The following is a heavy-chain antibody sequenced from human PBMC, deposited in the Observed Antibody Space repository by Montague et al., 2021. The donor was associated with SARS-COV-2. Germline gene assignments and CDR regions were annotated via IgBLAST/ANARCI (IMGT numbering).Heavy chain of an antibody. V-gene: IGHV4-39*01. CDR2: ISYSGKT. J-gene: IGHJ4*02. CDR3: ARHADWMVWTGELTELEY. Sequence: SETLSLTCTVSGGSISSRNSYWGWVRQPPGKGLEWIGTISYSGKTYYNPSLKSRATLSVDTSKNHFPLKLASVTATDTALYYCARHADWMVWTGELTELEYWGQGTLVTVSS. CDR1: GGSISSRNSY. D-gene: IGHD3-16*01.